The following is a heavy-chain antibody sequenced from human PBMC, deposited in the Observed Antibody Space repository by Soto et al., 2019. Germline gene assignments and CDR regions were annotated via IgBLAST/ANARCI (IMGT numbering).Heavy chain of an antibody. CDR1: YFTSSSYG. CDR2: ISYDRSNK. CDR3: AKDQGGSYY. J-gene: IGHJ6*01. V-gene: IGHV3-30*18. D-gene: IGHD1-26*01. Sequence: GGRLRMSCAADYFTSSSYGMQWGRQAPGKGLTREAVISYDRSNKYYADSVKGPVTISRDNSKNTLYLQMNSLRAEATAVYYFAKDQGGSYY.